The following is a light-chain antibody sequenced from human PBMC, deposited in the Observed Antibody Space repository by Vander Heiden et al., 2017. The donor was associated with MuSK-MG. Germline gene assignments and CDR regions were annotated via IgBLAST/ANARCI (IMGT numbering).Light chain of an antibody. CDR1: QSIKSDY. CDR3: QPMLT. CDR2: GAS. V-gene: IGKV3-20*01. Sequence: EIVLTQSPGTMSLPPGKRATLFCRAGQSIKSDYLAWYQQKPGQTPRLLIYGASNRASGIPDRLSGSGSGTDFTRSRSRLEPEDFEGYDGQPMLTFGGGTNLEIK. J-gene: IGKJ4*01.